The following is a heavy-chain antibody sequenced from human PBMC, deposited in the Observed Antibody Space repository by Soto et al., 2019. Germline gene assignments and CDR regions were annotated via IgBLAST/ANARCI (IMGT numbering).Heavy chain of an antibody. CDR3: ARDSGSYYGYFDY. CDR2: IIPIFGTA. Sequence: SVKVSCKASGGTFSSYAISWVRQAPGQGLEWMGGIIPIFGTANYAQKFQGRVTITADESTNTAYMELSSLRSEDTAVYYCARDSGSYYGYFDYWGQGTLVTVSS. D-gene: IGHD1-26*01. V-gene: IGHV1-69*13. J-gene: IGHJ4*02. CDR1: GGTFSSYA.